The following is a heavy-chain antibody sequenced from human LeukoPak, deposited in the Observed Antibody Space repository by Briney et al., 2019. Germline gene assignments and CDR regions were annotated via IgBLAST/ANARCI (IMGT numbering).Heavy chain of an antibody. J-gene: IGHJ4*02. V-gene: IGHV3-30*02. CDR2: IRYDGSNK. D-gene: IGHD5-12*01. CDR1: GFTFSSYG. Sequence: GGSLRLSCAASGFTFSSYGMHWVRQAPGKGLEWVAFIRYDGSNKYYADSVKGRFTISRDNSKNTLYLQMNSLRAEDTAVYYCAREGYSGYDLADLGFDYWGQGTLVTVSS. CDR3: AREGYSGYDLADLGFDY.